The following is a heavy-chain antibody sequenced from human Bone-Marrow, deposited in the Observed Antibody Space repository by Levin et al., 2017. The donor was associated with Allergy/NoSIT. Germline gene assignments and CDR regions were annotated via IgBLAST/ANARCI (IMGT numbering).Heavy chain of an antibody. CDR1: GGSISSESYT. CDR3: ARETLVRGVLGRRYYYIDV. V-gene: IGHV4-61*02. CDR2: LYASGST. Sequence: SCTISGGSISSESYTWDWIRQPAGKGLEWIGRLYASGSTKNNPSLKGRVTISLDTSKNQFSLEVNSVTAADTAVYYCARETLVRGVLGRRYYYIDVWGKGTAVTVSS. J-gene: IGHJ6*03. D-gene: IGHD3-10*01.